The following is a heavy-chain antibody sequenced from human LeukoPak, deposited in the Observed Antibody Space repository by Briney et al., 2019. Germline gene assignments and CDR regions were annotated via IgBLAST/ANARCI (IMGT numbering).Heavy chain of an antibody. V-gene: IGHV3-7*03. CDR1: GFTFSSYW. CDR3: AKHYGTGGYYYYMDV. Sequence: GGSLRLSCATSGFTFSSYWMSWVRQAPEKGLEWVANIKHDGSEKNYVDSVKGRFTISRDNAKNSLYLQMNSLRAEDTAVYYCAKHYGTGGYYYYMDVWGKGTTVTVSS. D-gene: IGHD4-17*01. CDR2: IKHDGSEK. J-gene: IGHJ6*03.